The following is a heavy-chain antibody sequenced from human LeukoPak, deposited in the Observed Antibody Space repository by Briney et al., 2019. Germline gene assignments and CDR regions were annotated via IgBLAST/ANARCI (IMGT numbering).Heavy chain of an antibody. Sequence: GGSLRLSCAASGFTFSSYWMNWVRQAPGKGLEWVGNIKQDGSEKHYVDSVEGRFTISRDNAKNSLYLQMNSLRAKDTAVYYCARAGTKWYDYWGQGTLVTVSS. D-gene: IGHD2-8*01. V-gene: IGHV3-7*01. CDR2: IKQDGSEK. CDR1: GFTFSSYW. J-gene: IGHJ4*02. CDR3: ARAGTKWYDY.